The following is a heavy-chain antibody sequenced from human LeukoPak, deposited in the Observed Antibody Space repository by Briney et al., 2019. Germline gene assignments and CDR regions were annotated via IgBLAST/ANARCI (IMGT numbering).Heavy chain of an antibody. V-gene: IGHV4-4*02. D-gene: IGHD3-22*01. J-gene: IGHJ4*02. CDR3: AREGIGYDSSGYYY. Sequence: PSETLSLTCAVSGGSISSSYWWSWVRQPPGKGLEWIGEIYHSGSTNYNPSLKSRVTISVDKSKNQFSLKLSSVTAADTAVYYCAREGIGYDSSGYYYWGQGTLVTVSS. CDR1: GGSISSSYW. CDR2: IYHSGST.